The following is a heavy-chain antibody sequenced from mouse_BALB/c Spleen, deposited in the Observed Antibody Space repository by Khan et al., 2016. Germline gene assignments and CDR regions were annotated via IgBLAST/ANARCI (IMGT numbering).Heavy chain of an antibody. Sequence: EVQLQESGPGLVKPSQSLSLTCTVTGYSITSDYAWNWIRQFPGNKLEWMGYISYSGTTTYNPSLKRRISITRDTSKNQFFLQLNSVTTEDTATYYCARWVDAMDYWGQGTSVTVSS. D-gene: IGHD1-1*01. J-gene: IGHJ4*01. CDR1: GYSITSDYA. V-gene: IGHV3-2*02. CDR3: ARWVDAMDY. CDR2: ISYSGTT.